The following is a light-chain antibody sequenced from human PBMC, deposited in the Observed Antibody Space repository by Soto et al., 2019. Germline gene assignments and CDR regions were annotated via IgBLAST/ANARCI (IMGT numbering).Light chain of an antibody. Sequence: DIQLTQSPSFLSASVRDRVTITCRASQGISTYLAWYQQKPGKAPTLLIYAASTLQSGVPSRFSGSGSGTEFTLTISSLQPEDFTTYYCQQLNTYPRTSGQGTKVEIK. CDR1: QGISTY. J-gene: IGKJ1*01. CDR2: AAS. CDR3: QQLNTYPRT. V-gene: IGKV1-9*01.